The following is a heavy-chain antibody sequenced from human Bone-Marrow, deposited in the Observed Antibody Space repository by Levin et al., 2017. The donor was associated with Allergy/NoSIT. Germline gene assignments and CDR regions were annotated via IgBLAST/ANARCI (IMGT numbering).Heavy chain of an antibody. V-gene: IGHV3-23*01. J-gene: IGHJ3*02. CDR3: EYSRGWWALDI. Sequence: PGGSLRLSCAVSGFTASNSGMAWVRQAPGKGLEWVSAISGDGGSTNYADSVKGRFTIFRDNFKSMLYLQMTSLRAEDSAIYYCEYSRGWWALDIWGQGTMVTVSS. CDR2: ISGDGGST. D-gene: IGHD6-19*01. CDR1: GFTASNSG.